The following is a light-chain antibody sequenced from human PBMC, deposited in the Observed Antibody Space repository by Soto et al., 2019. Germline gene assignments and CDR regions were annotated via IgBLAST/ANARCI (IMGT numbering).Light chain of an antibody. CDR2: DVT. CDR3: AAWDDSLSGWV. Sequence: QSVLTQPPSVSGSPGQSVTISCTGTSSDVGGYDYVSWYQQRPGKAPKLLIYDVTKRPSGVPDRFSGSKSGNTASLAISGLRSEDEADYYCAAWDDSLSGWVFGGGTKLTVL. V-gene: IGLV2-11*01. J-gene: IGLJ3*02. CDR1: SSDVGGYDY.